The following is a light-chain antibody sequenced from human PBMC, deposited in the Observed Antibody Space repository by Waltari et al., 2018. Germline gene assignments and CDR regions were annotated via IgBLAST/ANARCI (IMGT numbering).Light chain of an antibody. CDR3: SSYTASSTWV. V-gene: IGLV2-14*01. CDR1: SNDVGVYTY. J-gene: IGLJ3*02. Sequence: QSALTQPASVSGSLGQSISISCSGTSNDVGVYTYVSWFQQCPGKAPKLIIYEVTNRPSGISNRFSGSKSGNTASLTISGLQADDEADYYCSSYTASSTWVFGGGTKLTVL. CDR2: EVT.